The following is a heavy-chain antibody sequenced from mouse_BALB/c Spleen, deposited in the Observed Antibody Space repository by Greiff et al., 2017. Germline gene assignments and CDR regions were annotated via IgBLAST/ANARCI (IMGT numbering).Heavy chain of an antibody. V-gene: IGHV5-17*02. CDR2: ISSGSSTI. Sequence: EVKVEESGGGLVQPGGSRKLSCAASGFTFSSFGMHWVRQAPEKGLEWVAYISSGSSTIYYADTVKGRFTISRDNPKNTLFLQMTSLRSEDTAMYYCARSGGNYPLDYWGQGTTLTVSS. J-gene: IGHJ2*01. CDR1: GFTFSSFG. D-gene: IGHD2-1*01. CDR3: ARSGGNYPLDY.